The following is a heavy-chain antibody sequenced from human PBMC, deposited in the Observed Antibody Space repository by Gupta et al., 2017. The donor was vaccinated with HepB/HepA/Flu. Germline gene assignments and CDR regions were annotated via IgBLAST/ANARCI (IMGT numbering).Heavy chain of an antibody. CDR2: IYHSGTT. V-gene: IGHV4-30-2*01. CDR3: ATEGGDSSGYYAYDY. CDR1: GGSISRVGYS. Sequence: LQLQESGSALVKPSQTLSLTCTVSGGSISRVGYSWRWIRQPPGKGSEWIGYIYHSGTTYYNPSLKSRVTISVDRSKNQFSLNLTSVTAADTAVYYCATEGGDSSGYYAYDYWGQGTLVTVSS. J-gene: IGHJ4*02. D-gene: IGHD3-22*01.